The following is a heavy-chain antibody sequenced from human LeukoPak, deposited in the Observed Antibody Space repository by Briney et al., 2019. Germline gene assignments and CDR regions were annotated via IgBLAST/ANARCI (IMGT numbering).Heavy chain of an antibody. D-gene: IGHD3-9*01. CDR2: ISSSRSYI. J-gene: IGHJ6*02. Sequence: PGGSLRLSCAASGFTFSSYSMNWVRQAPGKGLEWVSSISSSRSYIYYADSVKGGFTISRDNAKNSLYLQMNSLRAEDTAVYYCARDPYYDILTGYPGYYYYYGMDVWGQGTTVTVSS. V-gene: IGHV3-21*01. CDR3: ARDPYYDILTGYPGYYYYYGMDV. CDR1: GFTFSSYS.